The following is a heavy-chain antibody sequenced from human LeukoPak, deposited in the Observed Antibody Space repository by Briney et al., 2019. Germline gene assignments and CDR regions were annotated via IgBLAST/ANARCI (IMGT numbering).Heavy chain of an antibody. Sequence: SGGSLRLSCAASGFTFSSYGMHWVRQAPGKGLEWVAIISYDGSNKYYADSVKGRFTISRDNSKNTLYLQMNSLRAEDTAVYYCARDYYDSSGSLERWGQGTLVTVSS. D-gene: IGHD3-22*01. J-gene: IGHJ4*02. CDR2: ISYDGSNK. V-gene: IGHV3-30*03. CDR3: ARDYYDSSGSLER. CDR1: GFTFSSYG.